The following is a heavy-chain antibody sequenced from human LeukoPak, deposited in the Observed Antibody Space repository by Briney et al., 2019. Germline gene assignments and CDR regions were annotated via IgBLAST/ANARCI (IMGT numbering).Heavy chain of an antibody. CDR3: ARDVVGARHFDY. D-gene: IGHD1-26*01. Sequence: PSETLSLTCAVYGGSFSGYYWSWIRQPPGKGLEWIGEINHSGSTNYNPSLKSRVTISVDTSKNQFSLKLSSVTAADTAVYYCARDVVGARHFDYWGQGTLVTVSS. V-gene: IGHV4-34*01. CDR2: INHSGST. J-gene: IGHJ4*02. CDR1: GGSFSGYY.